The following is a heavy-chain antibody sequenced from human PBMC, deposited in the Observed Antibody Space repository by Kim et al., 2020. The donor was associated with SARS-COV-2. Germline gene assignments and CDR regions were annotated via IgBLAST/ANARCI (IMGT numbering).Heavy chain of an antibody. D-gene: IGHD3-3*01. J-gene: IGHJ4*02. Sequence: LKSRVTISVDTSKNQFSLRLSSVPAADTAVYYCARHQGTIFGVVIIYFDYWGQGTLVTVSS. CDR3: ARHQGTIFGVVIIYFDY. V-gene: IGHV4-39*01.